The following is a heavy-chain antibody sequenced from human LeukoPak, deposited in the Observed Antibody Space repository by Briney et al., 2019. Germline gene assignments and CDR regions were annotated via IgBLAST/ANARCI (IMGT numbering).Heavy chain of an antibody. CDR1: GGSISSSNW. Sequence: SETLSLTCAVSGGSISSSNWWSWVRQPPGKGLEWIGQIYHSGSTNYNPSLKSRVTISVDKSKNQFSLKLSSVTAADTAVYYCARSSSTSHYGMDVWGQGTTVTVSS. CDR3: ARSSSTSHYGMDV. CDR2: IYHSGST. J-gene: IGHJ6*02. V-gene: IGHV4-4*02. D-gene: IGHD2-2*01.